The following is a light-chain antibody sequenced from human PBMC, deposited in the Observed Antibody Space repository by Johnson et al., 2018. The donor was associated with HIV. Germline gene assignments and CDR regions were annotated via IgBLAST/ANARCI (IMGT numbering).Light chain of an antibody. V-gene: IGLV1-51*02. CDR1: SSDMGNYA. CDR2: ENN. J-gene: IGLJ1*01. CDR3: GTLDSSLSAYV. Sequence: SVLTQPPSVSAAPGQKVTISCSGSSSDMGNYAVSWYQQLPGTAPKLLIYENNKRPSGIPDRFSGSKSGTSATLGITGLQTGDEADYYCGTLDSSLSAYVFGTGTKVTVV.